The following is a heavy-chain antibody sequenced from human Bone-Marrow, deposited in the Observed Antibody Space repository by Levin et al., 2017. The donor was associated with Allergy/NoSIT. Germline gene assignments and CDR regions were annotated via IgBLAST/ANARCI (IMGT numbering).Heavy chain of an antibody. V-gene: IGHV4-30-2*01. D-gene: IGHD3-10*01. CDR3: ARVYYYGSGRGFASWFDP. J-gene: IGHJ5*02. CDR1: GGSISSGGYS. Sequence: LRLSCAVSGGSISSGGYSWSWIRQPPGKGLEWIGYIYHSGSTYYNPSLKSRVTISVDRSKNQFSLKLSSVTAADTAVYYCARVYYYGSGRGFASWFDPWGQGTLVTVSS. CDR2: IYHSGST.